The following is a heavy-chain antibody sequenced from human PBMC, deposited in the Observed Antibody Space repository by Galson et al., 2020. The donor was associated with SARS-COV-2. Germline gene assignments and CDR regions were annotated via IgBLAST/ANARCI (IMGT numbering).Heavy chain of an antibody. J-gene: IGHJ4*02. CDR2: INHSGST. Sequence: SETLSLTCAVYGGSFSGYYWSWIRQPPGKGLEWIGEINHSGSTNYNPSLKSRVTISVDTSKNQFSLKLSSVTAADTAVYYCARAGLDSSGYIGFDYWGQGTLVTVSS. V-gene: IGHV4-34*01. D-gene: IGHD3-22*01. CDR3: ARAGLDSSGYIGFDY. CDR1: GGSFSGYY.